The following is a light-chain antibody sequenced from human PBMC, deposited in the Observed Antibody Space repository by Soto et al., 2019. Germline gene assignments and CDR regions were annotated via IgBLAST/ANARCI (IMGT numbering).Light chain of an antibody. CDR2: KVS. J-gene: IGKJ1*01. Sequence: DVVMTQSPLSLSVTLGQSASISCRSTQSLLYSDGDTYLNWYHQRPGQSPRRLIHKVSKRDSGVPDRISGSGSGSDFTLEISRVEAEDVGTYYCPQATPWPWTFGQGTKVDI. CDR3: PQATPWPWT. CDR1: QSLLYSDGDTY. V-gene: IGKV2-30*01.